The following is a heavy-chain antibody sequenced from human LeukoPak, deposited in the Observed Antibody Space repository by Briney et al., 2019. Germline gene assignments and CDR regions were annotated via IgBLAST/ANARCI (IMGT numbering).Heavy chain of an antibody. Sequence: PSETLSPTCTVSGGSISSSSYYWGWIRQPPGKGLEWIGSIYYSGSTYYNPSLKSRVTISVDTSKNQFSLKLSSVTAADTAVYYCARVWFGGYNFDYWGQGTLVTVSS. CDR2: IYYSGST. CDR3: ARVWFGGYNFDY. D-gene: IGHD3-10*01. CDR1: GGSISSSSYY. J-gene: IGHJ4*02. V-gene: IGHV4-39*07.